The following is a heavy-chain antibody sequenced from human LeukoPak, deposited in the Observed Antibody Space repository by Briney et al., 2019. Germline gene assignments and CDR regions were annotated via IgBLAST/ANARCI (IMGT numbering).Heavy chain of an antibody. CDR3: ARDWPHSSSWFVFDY. V-gene: IGHV1-3*01. CDR2: INAGNGNT. D-gene: IGHD6-13*01. CDR1: GYTFTSYA. J-gene: IGHJ4*02. Sequence: ASVKVSCKASGYTFTSYAMHWVRQAPGQRLEWMGWINAGNGNTKYSQKFQGRVTITRDTSASTAYMELSSLRSEDTAVYYCARDWPHSSSWFVFDYWGQGTLVTVSS.